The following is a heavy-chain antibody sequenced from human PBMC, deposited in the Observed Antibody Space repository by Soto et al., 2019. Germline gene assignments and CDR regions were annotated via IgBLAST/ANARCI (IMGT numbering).Heavy chain of an antibody. J-gene: IGHJ5*02. D-gene: IGHD2-8*02. CDR1: GGSVSSGSYY. V-gene: IGHV4-61*01. Sequence: QVQLQESGPGLVKPSETLSLTCTVSGGSVSSGSYYWSWIRQPPGKGLEWIGYIYYSGSTNYNPPLNGRVHISVGTSKNQFLLKLSSVTAADTAVYFCARNYPTGGVHPWGQGTLVTVSS. CDR2: IYYSGST. CDR3: ARNYPTGGVHP.